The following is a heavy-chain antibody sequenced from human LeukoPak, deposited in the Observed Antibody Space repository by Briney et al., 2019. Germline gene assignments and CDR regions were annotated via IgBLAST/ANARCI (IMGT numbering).Heavy chain of an antibody. CDR1: GFTFSSYA. D-gene: IGHD2-2*01. CDR3: AKGVVVAPDVTPFDY. CDR2: ISGSGGST. V-gene: IGHV3-23*01. Sequence: GGSLRLSCTASGFTFSSYAMTWVRQAPGKGLEWVSSISGSGGSTYYADSVKGRFTISRANSENTLYLQMHSLRAEDTAVYYCAKGVVVAPDVTPFDYWGQGTLVTVSS. J-gene: IGHJ4*02.